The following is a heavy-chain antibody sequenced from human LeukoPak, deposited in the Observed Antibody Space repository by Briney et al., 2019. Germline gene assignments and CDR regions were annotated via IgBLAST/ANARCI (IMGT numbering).Heavy chain of an antibody. CDR1: GFTFTNSA. J-gene: IGHJ4*02. CDR3: AADDQRWLE. CDR2: IVVGRGNT. Sequence: GTSVKVSCKASGFTFTNSAMQWVRQARGQRLEWIGWIVVGRGNTNYAQMFQERVTITRDMSTSTAYMELGSLRSEDTAVYYCAADDQRWLEWGQGTLVTVSS. V-gene: IGHV1-58*02. D-gene: IGHD6-19*01.